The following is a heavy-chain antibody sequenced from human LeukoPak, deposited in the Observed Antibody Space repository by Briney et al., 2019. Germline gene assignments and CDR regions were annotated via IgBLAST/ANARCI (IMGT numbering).Heavy chain of an antibody. CDR3: ATNRDCSGGSCYPYYYYMDV. J-gene: IGHJ6*03. V-gene: IGHV1-69*05. D-gene: IGHD2-15*01. CDR1: GGTFSSYA. Sequence: SVKVSCKASGGTFSSYAISWVRQAPGQGLEWVGRIIPIFGTANYAQKFQGRVTITTDESTSTAYMELSSLRSEDTAVYYCATNRDCSGGSCYPYYYYMDVWGKGTTVTVSS. CDR2: IIPIFGTA.